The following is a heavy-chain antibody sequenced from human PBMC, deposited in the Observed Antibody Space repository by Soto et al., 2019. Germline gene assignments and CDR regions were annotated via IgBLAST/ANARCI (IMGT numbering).Heavy chain of an antibody. V-gene: IGHV3-21*01. J-gene: IGHJ4*02. CDR3: APLTDTAMVLDY. D-gene: IGHD5-18*01. CDR1: GFTFSSYS. Sequence: PGGSLRLSCAASGFTFSSYSMNWVRQAPGKGLEWVSSISSSSSYIYYADSVKGRFTISRDNAKNSLYLQMNSLRAEDTAVYYCAPLTDTAMVLDYWGQGTLVTVSS. CDR2: ISSSSSYI.